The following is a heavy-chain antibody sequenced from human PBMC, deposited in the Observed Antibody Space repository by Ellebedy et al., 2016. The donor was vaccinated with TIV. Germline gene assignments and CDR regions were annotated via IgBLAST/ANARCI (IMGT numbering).Heavy chain of an antibody. CDR2: IDPSDSYT. J-gene: IGHJ6*02. CDR1: GYSFTSYW. Sequence: GESLKISCKGSGYSFTSYWIGWVRQMPGKGLEWMGRIDPSDSYTNYSPSFQGHVTISADKSISTAYLQWSSLKASDTAMYYCARHDSNDILTGYLSSYYYYGMDVWGQGTTVTVSS. CDR3: ARHDSNDILTGYLSSYYYYGMDV. V-gene: IGHV5-10-1*01. D-gene: IGHD3-9*01.